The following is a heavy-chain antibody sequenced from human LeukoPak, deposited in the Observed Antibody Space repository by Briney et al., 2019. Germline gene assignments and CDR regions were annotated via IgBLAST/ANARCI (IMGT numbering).Heavy chain of an antibody. CDR1: GYTFTSYD. CDR2: MNPNSGNT. CDR3: ARAYSMQLWLSYYYYYMDV. Sequence: ASVKVSCKASGYTFTSYDINWVRQATGQGLEWMGWMNPNSGNTGYAQKFQGRVTITRNTSISTAYMELSSLRSEDTAVYYCARAYSMQLWLSYYYYYMDVWGKGTTVTVSS. D-gene: IGHD5-18*01. J-gene: IGHJ6*03. V-gene: IGHV1-8*03.